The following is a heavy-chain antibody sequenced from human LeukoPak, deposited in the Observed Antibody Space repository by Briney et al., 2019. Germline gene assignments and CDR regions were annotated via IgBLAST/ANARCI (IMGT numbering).Heavy chain of an antibody. Sequence: GGSLRLSCAASGFTFSSYWMSWVRQAPGKGLEWVANIKQDGSEKYYVDSVKGRFTISRDNAKNSLYLQMNSLRAEDTAVYYCARDPGMITFGGVIVITSYFDYWGQGTLVTVSS. D-gene: IGHD3-16*02. CDR1: GFTFSSYW. CDR3: ARDPGMITFGGVIVITSYFDY. CDR2: IKQDGSEK. V-gene: IGHV3-7*01. J-gene: IGHJ4*02.